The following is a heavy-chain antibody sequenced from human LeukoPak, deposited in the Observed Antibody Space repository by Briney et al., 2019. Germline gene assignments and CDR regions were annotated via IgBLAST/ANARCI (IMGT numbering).Heavy chain of an antibody. Sequence: SETLSLTCTVSGGSISSGSYYWSWIRQPAGKGLEWIGRIYTSGSTNYNPSLKSRVTISVNTSKNQFSLKLSSVTAADTAVYYCARDRSWYDAFDIWGQGTMVTVSS. V-gene: IGHV4-61*02. D-gene: IGHD6-13*01. CDR3: ARDRSWYDAFDI. CDR1: GGSISSGSYY. J-gene: IGHJ3*02. CDR2: IYTSGST.